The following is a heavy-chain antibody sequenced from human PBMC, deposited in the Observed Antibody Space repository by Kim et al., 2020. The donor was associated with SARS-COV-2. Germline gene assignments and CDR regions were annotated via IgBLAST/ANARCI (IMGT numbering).Heavy chain of an antibody. CDR2: ISTKDGDT. V-gene: IGHV1-18*01. CDR3: VRGTWGDINDY. CDR1: GDTSRKNG. Sequence: ASVKVSCKTSGDTSRKNGFNWMRQAPGQGLEWMGWISTKDGDTNYALKFQDRVMMTTDSSTNTVYMELRSLKSDDTAVYYCVRGTWGDINDYWGQGTLVTVSS. J-gene: IGHJ4*02. D-gene: IGHD3-16*01.